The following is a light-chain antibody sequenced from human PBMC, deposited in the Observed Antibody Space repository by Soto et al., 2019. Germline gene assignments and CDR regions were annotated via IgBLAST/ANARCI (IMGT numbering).Light chain of an antibody. CDR2: DAS. V-gene: IGKV3-11*01. Sequence: EIVLTQSPATLSLSPGERATLSCRASQSVSSYLAWYRQKPGQAPRLLIYDASNRATGTPARFSGSGSGTDFTLTISSLEPEDFAVYYCQQRSNRLTFGGGTKVDIK. CDR1: QSVSSY. J-gene: IGKJ4*01. CDR3: QQRSNRLT.